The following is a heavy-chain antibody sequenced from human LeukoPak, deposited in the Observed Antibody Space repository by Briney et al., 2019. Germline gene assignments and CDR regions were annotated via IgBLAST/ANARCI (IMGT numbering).Heavy chain of an antibody. CDR3: ARRTYYHDSSGYYFDY. D-gene: IGHD3-22*01. Sequence: SETLSLTCAVYGGSFSGYYWSWIRQPPGKGLEWIGEINHSGSTNYNPSLKSRVTISVDTSNNQFSPNLSSVTAADTAIYYCARRTYYHDSSGYYFDYWGQGTLVTVSS. CDR2: INHSGST. J-gene: IGHJ4*02. CDR1: GGSFSGYY. V-gene: IGHV4-34*01.